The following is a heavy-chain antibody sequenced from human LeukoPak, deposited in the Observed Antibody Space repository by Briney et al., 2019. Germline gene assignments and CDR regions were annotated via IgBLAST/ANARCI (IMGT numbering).Heavy chain of an antibody. CDR1: GYTLTELS. J-gene: IGHJ3*02. CDR3: ARMIAARHEAFDI. Sequence: GASVKVSCKVSGYTLTELSMHWVRQAPGKGLEWMGGFDPEDGETIYAQKFQGRVTMTRDTSISTAYMELSRLRSDDTAVYYCARMIAARHEAFDIWGQGTMVTVSS. CDR2: FDPEDGET. D-gene: IGHD6-6*01. V-gene: IGHV1-24*01.